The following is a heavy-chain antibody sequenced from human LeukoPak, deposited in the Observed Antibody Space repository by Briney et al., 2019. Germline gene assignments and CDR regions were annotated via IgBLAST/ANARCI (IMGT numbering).Heavy chain of an antibody. CDR1: GYTFTSYG. D-gene: IGHD5-18*01. CDR3: ARDLAWIQLWQDDY. V-gene: IGHV1-2*02. CDR2: INPNSGGT. J-gene: IGHJ4*02. Sequence: ASVKVSCKASGYTFTSYGISWVRQAPGQGLEWMGWINPNSGGTNYAQKFQGRVTMTRDTSISTAYMELSRLRSDDTAVYYCARDLAWIQLWQDDYWGQGTLVTVSS.